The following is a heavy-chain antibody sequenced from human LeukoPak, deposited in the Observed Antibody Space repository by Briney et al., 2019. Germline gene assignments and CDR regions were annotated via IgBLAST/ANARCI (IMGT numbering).Heavy chain of an antibody. CDR3: ARADPYYYDSSGY. V-gene: IGHV1-2*02. CDR2: INPNSGGT. J-gene: IGHJ4*02. D-gene: IGHD3-22*01. Sequence: ASVKVSCKASGYTFTGYYMHWVRQAPGQGLEWMGWINPNSGGTNYAQKFQGRVTMTRDTSISTAYMELSRLRSDDTAVYYCARADPYYYDSSGYWGQGTLVTVSS. CDR1: GYTFTGYY.